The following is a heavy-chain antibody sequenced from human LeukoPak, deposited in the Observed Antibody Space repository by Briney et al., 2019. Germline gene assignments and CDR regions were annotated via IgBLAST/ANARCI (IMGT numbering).Heavy chain of an antibody. CDR1: GGSISSNY. Sequence: SETLSLTCTVSGGSISSNYWNWIRQPAGKGLEWIGRIYNTGSTNYNPSLESRVTMSVGTSKNQFSLKLSSVAAADTAVYYCVRAKISAAGVWLFDPWGQGTLITVSS. CDR3: VRAKISAAGVWLFDP. D-gene: IGHD6-13*01. CDR2: IYNTGST. V-gene: IGHV4-4*07. J-gene: IGHJ5*02.